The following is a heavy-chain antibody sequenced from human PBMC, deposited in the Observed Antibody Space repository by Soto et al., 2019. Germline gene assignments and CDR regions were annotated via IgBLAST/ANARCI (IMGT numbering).Heavy chain of an antibody. CDR1: GFTFSSYA. CDR3: ARDDNDCTNGVCYFFDY. D-gene: IGHD2-8*01. V-gene: IGHV3-30*04. J-gene: IGHJ4*02. CDR2: ISYDGSNK. Sequence: GGSLRLSCAASGFTFSSYAMHWVRQAPGKGLEWVAVISYDGSNKYYADSVKGRFTISRDNSKNTLYLQMNSLRAEDTAVYYCARDDNDCTNGVCYFFDYWGQGTLVTVSS.